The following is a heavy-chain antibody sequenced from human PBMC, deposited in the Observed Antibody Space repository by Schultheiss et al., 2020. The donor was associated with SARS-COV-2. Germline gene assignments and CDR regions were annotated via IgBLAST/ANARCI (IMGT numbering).Heavy chain of an antibody. Sequence: ASVKVSCKASGDTFTGYYINWVRQAPGQGLEWMGRVNPHTGGANYAQTFQGRVTLTRDTSTSTAYMELRSLRSDDTAVYYCARDRRAAANWFDPWGQGTLVTVSS. CDR3: ARDRRAAANWFDP. CDR2: VNPHTGGA. CDR1: GDTFTGYY. V-gene: IGHV1-2*06. D-gene: IGHD6-13*01. J-gene: IGHJ5*02.